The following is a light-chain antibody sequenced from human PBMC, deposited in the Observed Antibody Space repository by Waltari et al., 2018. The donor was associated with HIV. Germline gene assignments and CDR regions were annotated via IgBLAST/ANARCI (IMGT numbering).Light chain of an antibody. CDR3: ASYAGSRPFV. V-gene: IGLV2-8*01. Sequence: QSALTQPPSASGSPGQSVTLSCAGSPRDIGTYNSVSWYQQLPGQAPKLLIYEVNKRPSGVPDRFSGSKSGNTASLTVSGLQTGDEGDYYCASYAGSRPFVFGSGTKVTVV. CDR2: EVN. CDR1: PRDIGTYNS. J-gene: IGLJ1*01.